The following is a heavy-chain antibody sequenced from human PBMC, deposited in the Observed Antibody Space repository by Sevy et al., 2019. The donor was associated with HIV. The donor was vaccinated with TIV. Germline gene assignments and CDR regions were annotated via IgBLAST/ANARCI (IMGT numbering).Heavy chain of an antibody. D-gene: IGHD2-15*01. CDR2: ISGSGASA. CDR3: ARSGRAYYYIDV. J-gene: IGHJ6*03. V-gene: IGHV3-23*01. CDR1: GLTFSSYA. Sequence: GGSLRLSCAASGLTFSSYAMNWVRQAPGKGLEWVSVISGSGASAYFADSVRGRLTISRDNSKNTLHLQMNSLRAEDTAVYDCARSGRAYYYIDVWGKGTAVTVSS.